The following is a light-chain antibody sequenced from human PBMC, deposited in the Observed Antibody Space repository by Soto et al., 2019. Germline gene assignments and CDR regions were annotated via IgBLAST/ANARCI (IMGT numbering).Light chain of an antibody. CDR2: EVS. J-gene: IGLJ3*02. CDR3: TSYSRYSVLV. CDR1: SSDIGGYKY. Sequence: QSVLTQPASVSGSLGQSITISRTGTSSDIGGYKYVSWYQQHPGKAPKLIIFEVSNRPSGVSDRFSGSNSGNTASLTISGLQAEDEADYYCTSYSRYSVLVFGGGTKVTVL. V-gene: IGLV2-14*01.